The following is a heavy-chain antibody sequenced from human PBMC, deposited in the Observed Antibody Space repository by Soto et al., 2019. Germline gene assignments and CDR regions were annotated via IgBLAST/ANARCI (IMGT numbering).Heavy chain of an antibody. J-gene: IGHJ4*02. CDR2: IKHDTSDA. CDR1: GFKFSYYW. D-gene: IGHD3-16*02. CDR3: ARDGLLFSGPYRPSRFDY. V-gene: IGHV3-7*03. Sequence: PGGSRRRSWAASGFKFSYYWMSWGRQAPGKGLEWVGNIKHDTSDAHYADSVKGRFTITRDNIKNFLFLQMNGLRSDDTASYYCARDGLLFSGPYRPSRFDYWGLGTLVTVSS.